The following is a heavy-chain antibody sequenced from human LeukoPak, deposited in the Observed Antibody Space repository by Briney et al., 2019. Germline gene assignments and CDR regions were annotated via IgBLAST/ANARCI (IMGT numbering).Heavy chain of an antibody. Sequence: SETLSLTCAVYGGSFSGYYWSWIRQPPGKGLEWIGEINHSGSTNYNPSLKSRVTISVDTSKNQFSLKLSSVTAADTAVYYCARDCCGWPFDYWGQGTLVTVSS. CDR3: ARDCCGWPFDY. CDR2: INHSGST. V-gene: IGHV4-34*01. J-gene: IGHJ4*02. CDR1: GGSFSGYY. D-gene: IGHD6-19*01.